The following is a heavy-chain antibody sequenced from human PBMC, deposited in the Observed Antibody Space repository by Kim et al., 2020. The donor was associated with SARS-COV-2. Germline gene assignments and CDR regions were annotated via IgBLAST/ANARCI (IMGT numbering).Heavy chain of an antibody. Sequence: PTLECRVTMSVDTSKNQCSLKLSSVTAADTAVYYCARVEYYYGSGSSIDYWGQGTLVTVSS. J-gene: IGHJ4*02. V-gene: IGHV4-31*02. D-gene: IGHD3-10*01. CDR3: ARVEYYYGSGSSIDY.